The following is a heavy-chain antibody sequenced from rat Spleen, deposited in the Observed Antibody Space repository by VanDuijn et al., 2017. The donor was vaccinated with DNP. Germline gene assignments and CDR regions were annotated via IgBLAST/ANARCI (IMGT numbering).Heavy chain of an antibody. CDR1: GFSITSTY. Sequence: EVQLQESGPGLVKPSQSLSFTCSVTGFSITSTYWGWIRKFPGNKMEWIGHISYSGDTTYNPSLESRISITRDTSKNRFFLQLNSVTTEDTATYYCARSEPHYWGQGVMVTVSS. V-gene: IGHV3-1*01. CDR3: ARSEPHY. J-gene: IGHJ2*01. D-gene: IGHD3-4*01. CDR2: ISYSGDT.